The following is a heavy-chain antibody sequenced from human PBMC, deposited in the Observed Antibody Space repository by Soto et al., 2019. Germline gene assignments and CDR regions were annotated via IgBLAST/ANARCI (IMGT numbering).Heavy chain of an antibody. CDR3: ARGYYGSGSYYNVDWFDP. V-gene: IGHV4-61*01. CDR1: GGSVSSGSYY. D-gene: IGHD3-10*01. CDR2: IYYRGST. J-gene: IGHJ5*02. Sequence: SETLSLTCTVSGGSVSSGSYYWSWILHPPGKGLEWIGYIYYRGSTNYNPSLKSRVTISVDTSKNQFSLKMISVTAADTAVYYCARGYYGSGSYYNVDWFDPWGQGTLVTVSS.